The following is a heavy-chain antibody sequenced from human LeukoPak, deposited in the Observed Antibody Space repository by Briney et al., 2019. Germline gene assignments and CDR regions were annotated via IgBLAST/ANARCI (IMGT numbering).Heavy chain of an antibody. Sequence: GGSLRLSCAASGFTFSSYGMHWVRQAPGKGLEWVAVISYDGSNKYYADSVKGRFTISRDNSKNTLYLQMSSLRAEDTAVYYCAKGVAGTFDYWGQGTLVTVSS. CDR2: ISYDGSNK. J-gene: IGHJ4*02. V-gene: IGHV3-30*18. D-gene: IGHD6-19*01. CDR1: GFTFSSYG. CDR3: AKGVAGTFDY.